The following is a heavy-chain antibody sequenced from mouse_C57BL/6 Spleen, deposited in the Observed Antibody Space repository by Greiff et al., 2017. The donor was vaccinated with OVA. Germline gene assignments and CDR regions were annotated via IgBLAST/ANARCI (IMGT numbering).Heavy chain of an antibody. CDR2: ISYDGSN. J-gene: IGHJ2*01. V-gene: IGHV3-6*01. CDR3: ARGDYDGWDY. Sequence: DVKLQESGPGLVKPSQSLSLTCSVTGYSITSGYYWNWIRQFPGNKLEWMGYISYDGSNNYNPSLKNRISITRDTSKNQFFLKLNSVTTEDTATYYCARGDYDGWDYWGQGTTLTVSS. CDR1: GYSITSGYY. D-gene: IGHD2-4*01.